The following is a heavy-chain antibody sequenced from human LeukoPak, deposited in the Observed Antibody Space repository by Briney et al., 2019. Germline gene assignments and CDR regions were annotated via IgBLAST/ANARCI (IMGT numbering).Heavy chain of an antibody. J-gene: IGHJ6*04. V-gene: IGHV1-69*06. CDR1: GGTFSSYA. D-gene: IGHD3-10*01. Sequence: WASVKVSCKASGGTFSSYAISWVRQAPGQGLEWMGGIIPIFGTANYAQKFRGRVTITADKSTSTAYMELSSLRSEDTAVYYCASYYGSGSYYKRDGMDVWGKGTTVTVSS. CDR2: IIPIFGTA. CDR3: ASYYGSGSYYKRDGMDV.